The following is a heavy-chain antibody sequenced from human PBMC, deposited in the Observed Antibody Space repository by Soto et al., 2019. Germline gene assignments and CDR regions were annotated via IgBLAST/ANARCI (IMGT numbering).Heavy chain of an antibody. Sequence: TGGSLRLSCAASGFTFINSAMSWVRRAPGKGLEWVSAISGAGGSTSYADSVKGRFTISRDNSNNTLYLQMDSLRAEDTAVYYCSKDARFGQWLASYHFDYWGQGALVTVSS. V-gene: IGHV3-23*01. CDR3: SKDARFGQWLASYHFDY. CDR2: ISGAGGST. D-gene: IGHD6-19*01. J-gene: IGHJ4*02. CDR1: GFTFINSA.